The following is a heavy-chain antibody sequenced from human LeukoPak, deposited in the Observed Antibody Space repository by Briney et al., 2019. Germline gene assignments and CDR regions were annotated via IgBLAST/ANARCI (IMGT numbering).Heavy chain of an antibody. D-gene: IGHD3-9*01. CDR2: ISGGGDNT. V-gene: IGHV3-23*01. CDR3: AKGSGYDTDFDY. CDR1: GFTFSTYV. J-gene: IGHJ4*02. Sequence: PGGSLRLSCAASGFTFSTYVMSWVRQAPGKGLEWVSGISGGGDNTYYADSVKGRFTISRDNSKNTLYLQMNSLRAEDTAVYYCAKGSGYDTDFDYWGQETLVTVSA.